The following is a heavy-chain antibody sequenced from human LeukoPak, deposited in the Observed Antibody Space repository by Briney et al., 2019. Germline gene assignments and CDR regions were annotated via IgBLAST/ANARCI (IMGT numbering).Heavy chain of an antibody. CDR3: AKDLGYCSGGSCLDAFDI. D-gene: IGHD2-15*01. Sequence: GGSLRLSCAASGFTFSSYSMNWVRQAPGKGLEWVSSISSSSSYIYYADSVKGRFTISRDNAKNSLYLQMNSLRAEDTAVYYCAKDLGYCSGGSCLDAFDIWGQGTMVTVSS. CDR1: GFTFSSYS. V-gene: IGHV3-21*04. CDR2: ISSSSSYI. J-gene: IGHJ3*02.